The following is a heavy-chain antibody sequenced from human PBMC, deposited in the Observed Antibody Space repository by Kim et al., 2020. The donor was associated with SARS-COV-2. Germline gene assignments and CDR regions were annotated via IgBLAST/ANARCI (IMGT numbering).Heavy chain of an antibody. CDR3: VRDSVTVAGSGFDL. Sequence: ADSVKGRFTVSGDNAKSTLFLQMNNLRVEETAVYYCVRDSVTVAGSGFDLWGQGTMVTVSS. J-gene: IGHJ3*01. D-gene: IGHD6-19*01. V-gene: IGHV3-74*01.